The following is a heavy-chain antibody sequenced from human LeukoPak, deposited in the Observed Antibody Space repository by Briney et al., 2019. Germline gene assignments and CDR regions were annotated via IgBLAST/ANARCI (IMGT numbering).Heavy chain of an antibody. V-gene: IGHV1-18*04. J-gene: IGHJ4*02. Sequence: GASVKVSCKASSYTFTDHYMHWVRQAPGQGLEWMGWISAYNGNTNYAQKLQGRVTMTTDTSTSTAYMELRSLRSDDTAVYYCARDAKRIAAAGTFGDYWGQGTLVTVSS. CDR1: SYTFTDHY. D-gene: IGHD6-13*01. CDR2: ISAYNGNT. CDR3: ARDAKRIAAAGTFGDY.